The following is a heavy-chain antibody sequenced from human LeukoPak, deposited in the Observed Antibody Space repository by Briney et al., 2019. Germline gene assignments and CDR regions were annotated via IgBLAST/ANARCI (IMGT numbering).Heavy chain of an antibody. CDR1: GFTFSSDS. D-gene: IGHD2-21*02. J-gene: IGHJ3*02. CDR2: ISSSTTYI. Sequence: GGSLRLSCAASGFTFSSDSMNWVRQAPGKGREWVSSISSSTTYIHYADSVKGRFTISRDNAKNSLFLQMNSLRADDTAVYYCAGAPYCGGDCYGAFDIWGQGTMVTVSS. CDR3: AGAPYCGGDCYGAFDI. V-gene: IGHV3-21*01.